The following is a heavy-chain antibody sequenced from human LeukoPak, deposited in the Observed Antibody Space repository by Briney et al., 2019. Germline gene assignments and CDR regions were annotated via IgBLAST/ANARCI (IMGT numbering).Heavy chain of an antibody. Sequence: GASVKVSCKASGYTFTSYAMHWVRQAPGQGPEWMGWISGFTGATNYAQRFQGRVTMTIDTSTNTTYLDLRTVTSDDTAIYYCARALPGAATAHNWFDPWGQGTLLTVSS. CDR1: GYTFTSYA. J-gene: IGHJ5*02. V-gene: IGHV1-18*01. D-gene: IGHD2-15*01. CDR3: ARALPGAATAHNWFDP. CDR2: ISGFTGAT.